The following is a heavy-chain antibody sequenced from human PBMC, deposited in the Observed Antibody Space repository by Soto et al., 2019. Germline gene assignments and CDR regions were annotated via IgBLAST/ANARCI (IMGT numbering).Heavy chain of an antibody. CDR3: ASAPVGVVAGRYYYGMDV. J-gene: IGHJ6*02. CDR1: GGTFSSYA. CDR2: SIPIFGTA. D-gene: IGHD3-22*01. V-gene: IGHV1-69*12. Sequence: QVQLVQSGAEVKKPGSSVKVSCKASGGTFSSYAISWVRQAPGQGLEWMGGSIPIFGTANYAQKFQGRVTIPADESTSTAYIELSSLRSEDTAVYYCASAPVGVVAGRYYYGMDVWGQGTTVTVSS.